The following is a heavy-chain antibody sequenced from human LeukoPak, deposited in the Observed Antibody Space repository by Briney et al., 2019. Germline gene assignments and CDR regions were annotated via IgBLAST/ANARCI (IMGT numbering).Heavy chain of an antibody. CDR2: ISYDGSDK. CDR3: AKDITRYGGNAVDY. J-gene: IGHJ4*02. D-gene: IGHD4-23*01. Sequence: GMSLRLSCAASGFTFSYYGIHWVRQAPGKGLEWVAVISYDGSDKYYADSVKGRFTISRDNSKNTLYLQMNSLRAEDTAVYYCAKDITRYGGNAVDYWGQGTLVTVSS. V-gene: IGHV3-30*18. CDR1: GFTFSYYG.